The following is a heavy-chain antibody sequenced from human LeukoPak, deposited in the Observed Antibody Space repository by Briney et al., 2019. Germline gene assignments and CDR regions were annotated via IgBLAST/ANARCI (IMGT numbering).Heavy chain of an antibody. CDR2: IYYSGST. V-gene: IGHV4-30-4*01. CDR1: GGSISSGDYY. Sequence: KPSQTLSLTCTVSGGSISSGDYYWSWIRQPPGKGLEWIGYIYYSGSTYYNPSLKSRVTISVDTSKNQFSLKLSSVTAADTAVYYCARDPAKSYYYDSSGHGEVTWGQGTLVTVSS. CDR3: ARDPAKSYYYDSSGHGEVT. J-gene: IGHJ5*02. D-gene: IGHD3-22*01.